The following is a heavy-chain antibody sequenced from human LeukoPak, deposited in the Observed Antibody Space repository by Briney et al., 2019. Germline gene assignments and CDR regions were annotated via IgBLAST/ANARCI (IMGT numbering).Heavy chain of an antibody. J-gene: IGHJ6*02. V-gene: IGHV4-4*07. CDR3: ARGGSSGWYSYYYYYYGMDV. Sequence: SETLSLTCTVSGGSISYFWTWIRQPAGKGLEWIGRIHSSGGTNYNPSLRSRVTMSVDTSKNQFSLKLTSVTAADTAVYYCARGGSSGWYSYYYYYYGMDVWGQGTTVTVSS. CDR2: IHSSGGT. D-gene: IGHD6-19*01. CDR1: GGSISYF.